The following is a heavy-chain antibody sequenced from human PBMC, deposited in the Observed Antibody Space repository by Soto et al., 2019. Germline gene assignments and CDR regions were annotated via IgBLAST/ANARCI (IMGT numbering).Heavy chain of an antibody. D-gene: IGHD2-21*02. CDR1: GFTFSCFG. CDR3: ARESTAGGDYYFDY. V-gene: IGHV3-33*01. Sequence: GGSLRLSCPASGFTFSCFGMHWVRQAPGKGLEWVAVIWYDGSNKYYADPVKGRFTISRDNSKNTLYLQMNSLRAEDTAVYYCARESTAGGDYYFDYWGQGTLVTVSS. CDR2: IWYDGSNK. J-gene: IGHJ4*02.